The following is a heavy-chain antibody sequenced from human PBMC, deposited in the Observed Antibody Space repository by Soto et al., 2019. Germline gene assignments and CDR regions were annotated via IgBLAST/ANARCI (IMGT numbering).Heavy chain of an antibody. CDR3: AKDQAQYGSGYFYGMDV. D-gene: IGHD3-10*01. Sequence: EVQLLESGGGLVQPGGSLRLSCVASRFSFSSYEMSWVRQAAGKGLEWVSRVSLTGDRTNYAGSVKGRFTVSRDNSENTLFLQMNSLRPEDTAVYYCAKDQAQYGSGYFYGMDVWGQGTAVTVSS. J-gene: IGHJ6*02. V-gene: IGHV3-23*01. CDR1: RFSFSSYE. CDR2: VSLTGDRT.